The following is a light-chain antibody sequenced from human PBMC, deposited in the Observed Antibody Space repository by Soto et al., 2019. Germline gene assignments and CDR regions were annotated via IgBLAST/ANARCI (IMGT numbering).Light chain of an antibody. CDR3: SSYAGSSNV. Sequence: QSALTQPPSASGSPGHSVAISCTGTSSDVGGYNYVSWYQQHPGKAPKLMIYEVNKRPSGVPDRFFGSKSGNTASLTVSGLQAEDEADYYCSSYAGSSNVFGTGTKVTVL. J-gene: IGLJ1*01. CDR2: EVN. CDR1: SSDVGGYNY. V-gene: IGLV2-8*01.